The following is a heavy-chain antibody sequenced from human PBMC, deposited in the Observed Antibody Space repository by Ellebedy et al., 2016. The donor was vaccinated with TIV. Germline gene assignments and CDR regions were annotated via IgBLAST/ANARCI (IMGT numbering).Heavy chain of an antibody. CDR2: INQDGSEK. V-gene: IGHV3-7*01. J-gene: IGHJ3*01. Sequence: GESLKISCAAPGFTFSSYWMSWVRQAPGKGLEWVANINQDGSEKYYVDSVKGRFTISRHNARNSLYLQMNRLGADDTAVYYCATDGSYGDYRSPAHAFEFWGQGTMVTVSS. CDR1: GFTFSSYW. D-gene: IGHD4-17*01. CDR3: ATDGSYGDYRSPAHAFEF.